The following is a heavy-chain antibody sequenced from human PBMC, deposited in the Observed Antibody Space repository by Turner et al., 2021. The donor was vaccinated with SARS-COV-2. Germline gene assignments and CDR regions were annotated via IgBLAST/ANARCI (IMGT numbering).Heavy chain of an antibody. CDR2: IYSGGRT. V-gene: IGHV3-66*01. Sequence: EVQLVESGGGLVQPGGSLRLSCAASGFTVSSNYMSWVRQAPAKGLEWVSIIYSGGRTYYADSVKGRFTISRDNSKNTLYLQMNSLRAEDTAVYYCASEQDSSGFVGMDVWGQGTTVTVSS. J-gene: IGHJ6*02. D-gene: IGHD3-22*01. CDR3: ASEQDSSGFVGMDV. CDR1: GFTVSSNY.